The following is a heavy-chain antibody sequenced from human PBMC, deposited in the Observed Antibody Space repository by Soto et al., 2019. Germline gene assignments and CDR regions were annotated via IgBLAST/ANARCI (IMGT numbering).Heavy chain of an antibody. Sequence: SCKASGGTFSSYGMHWVRQAPGKGLEWVAVISYDGSNKYYADSVKGRFTISRDNSKNTLYLQMNSLRAEDTAVYYCAKDYSSWTLDYWGQGTLVTVSS. D-gene: IGHD6-13*01. CDR3: AKDYSSWTLDY. CDR2: ISYDGSNK. V-gene: IGHV3-30*18. CDR1: GGTFSSYG. J-gene: IGHJ4*02.